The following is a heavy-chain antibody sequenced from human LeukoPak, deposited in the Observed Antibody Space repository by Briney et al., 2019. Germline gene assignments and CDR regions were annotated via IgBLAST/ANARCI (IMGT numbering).Heavy chain of an antibody. J-gene: IGHJ4*02. CDR3: ARNVLRYFDWLPRQDY. D-gene: IGHD3-9*01. CDR1: GYTFTSYG. CDR2: ISAYNGNT. Sequence: ASVKVSCKASGYTFTSYGISWVRQAPGQGLEWMGWISAYNGNTNYAQKLQGRVTMTTDTSTSTAYMELRSLRSGDTAVYYCARNVLRYFDWLPRQDYWGQGTLATVSS. V-gene: IGHV1-18*01.